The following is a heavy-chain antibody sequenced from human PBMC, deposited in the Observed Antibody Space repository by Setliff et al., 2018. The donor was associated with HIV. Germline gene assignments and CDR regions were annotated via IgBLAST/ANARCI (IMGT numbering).Heavy chain of an antibody. CDR2: IKADGTDK. Sequence: GGSLRLSCAASGFTFSAHQMRWVRQPPGKGLEWVANIKADGTDKYYVDSVKGRFAISRDNSKNSLYLQMNSLRAEDTAVYYCARDRDTTIWYFDLWGRGTLVTVSS. V-gene: IGHV3-7*01. D-gene: IGHD5-12*01. J-gene: IGHJ2*01. CDR1: GFTFSAHQ. CDR3: ARDRDTTIWYFDL.